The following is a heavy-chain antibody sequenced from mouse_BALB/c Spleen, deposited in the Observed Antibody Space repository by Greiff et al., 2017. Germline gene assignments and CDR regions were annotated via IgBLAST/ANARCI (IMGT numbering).Heavy chain of an antibody. D-gene: IGHD2-1*01. CDR1: GFTFSSYG. CDR3: ARHEDGNYVGYYFDY. CDR2: ISSGGSYT. Sequence: EVKLVESGGDLVKPGGSLKLSCAASGFTFSSYGMSWVRQTPDKRLEWVATISSGGSYTYYPDSVKGRFTISRDNAKNTLYLQMSSLKSEDTAMYYCARHEDGNYVGYYFDYWGQGTTLTVSS. J-gene: IGHJ2*01. V-gene: IGHV5-6*01.